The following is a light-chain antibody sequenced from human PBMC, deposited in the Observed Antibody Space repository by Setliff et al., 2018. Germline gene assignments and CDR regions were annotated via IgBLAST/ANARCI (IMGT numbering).Light chain of an antibody. CDR3: LSYTSKTTHAL. J-gene: IGLJ2*01. Sequence: QSALTQPAAVSGSPGQSIAIPCAGTSSDVGGYNYVSWYQQHPGKAPKLMIYEVTKRPSGVSARFSGSKSGNTASLTISGLQAEDEADYYCLSYTSKTTHALFAGGTKVTVL. CDR2: EVT. V-gene: IGLV2-14*03. CDR1: SSDVGGYNY.